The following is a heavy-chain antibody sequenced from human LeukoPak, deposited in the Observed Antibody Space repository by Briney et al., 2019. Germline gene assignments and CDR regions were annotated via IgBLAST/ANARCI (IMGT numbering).Heavy chain of an antibody. CDR2: ISTFNGNT. Sequence: GASVKVSCKASGYAFTNYGITRVRQAPGQGLEWLGWISTFNGNTNYAQRLQDRVTMTTDTSTNTGYLELRRLRSDDTALYYCARRHLIGNGYFDHWGQGSLVTVSS. V-gene: IGHV1-18*01. CDR1: GYAFTNYG. D-gene: IGHD4-23*01. J-gene: IGHJ4*02. CDR3: ARRHLIGNGYFDH.